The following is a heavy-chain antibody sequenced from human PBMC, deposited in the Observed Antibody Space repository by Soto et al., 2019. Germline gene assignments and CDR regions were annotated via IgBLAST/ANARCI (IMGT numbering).Heavy chain of an antibody. V-gene: IGHV4-31*03. CDR2: IYYSGST. D-gene: IGHD2-21*01. J-gene: IGHJ4*02. CDR3: ARDVWPYYFDY. Sequence: QVQLQESGPGLVKSSQTLSLTCTVSGGSISSGGYHWNWIRQHPGKGLEWIGNIYYSGSTYYNPSLKSRVTISIDTSKNQFSLKLGSVTAADTAVYYCARDVWPYYFDYWGQGTLVTVSS. CDR1: GGSISSGGYH.